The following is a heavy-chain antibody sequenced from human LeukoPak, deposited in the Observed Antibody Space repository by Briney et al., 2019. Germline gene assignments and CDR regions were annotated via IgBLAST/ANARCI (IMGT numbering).Heavy chain of an antibody. CDR3: ARDGLYCSGCSCSFRYVYY. J-gene: IGHJ4*02. D-gene: IGHD2-15*01. CDR1: GFTFSSYW. V-gene: IGHV3-7*01. CDR2: IKQDGSEK. Sequence: PGGSLRLSCAASGFTFSSYWMSWVRQAPGKGLEWVANIKQDGSEKYYVDSVKGRFTISRDNAKNSLYLQMNSLRAEDTAVYYCARDGLYCSGCSCSFRYVYYWCPGTLVNVSS.